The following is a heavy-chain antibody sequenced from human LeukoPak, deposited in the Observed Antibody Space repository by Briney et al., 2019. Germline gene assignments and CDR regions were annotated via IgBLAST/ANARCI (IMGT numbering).Heavy chain of an antibody. Sequence: KPSETLSLTCTVSGASLSVSGRNWGWVRQPPGKGLEWIASIYYSGSTNYNPSLKSRVTISVDTSKNQFSLKLSSVTAADTAVYYCARGHITGTIGYWGQGTLVTVSS. CDR2: IYYSGST. J-gene: IGHJ4*02. CDR1: GASLSVSGRN. V-gene: IGHV4-39*07. D-gene: IGHD1-7*01. CDR3: ARGHITGTIGY.